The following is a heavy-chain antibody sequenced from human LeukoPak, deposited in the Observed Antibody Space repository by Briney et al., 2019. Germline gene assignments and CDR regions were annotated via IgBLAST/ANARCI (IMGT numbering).Heavy chain of an antibody. Sequence: ASVKVSCKASGYTFTSYGISWVRQAPGQGLEWMGWISAYNGSTNYAQKLQGRVTMTTDTSTSTAYMELRSLRSDDTAVYYCARREYSSSLGTGVAFDIWGQGTMVTVSS. CDR3: ARREYSSSLGTGVAFDI. CDR1: GYTFTSYG. V-gene: IGHV1-18*01. CDR2: ISAYNGST. D-gene: IGHD6-6*01. J-gene: IGHJ3*02.